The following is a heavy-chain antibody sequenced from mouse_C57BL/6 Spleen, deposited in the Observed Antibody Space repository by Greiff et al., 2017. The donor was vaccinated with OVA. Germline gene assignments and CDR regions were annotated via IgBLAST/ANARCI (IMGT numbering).Heavy chain of an antibody. V-gene: IGHV3-6*01. D-gene: IGHD5-5*01. CDR2: ISYDGSN. J-gene: IGHJ2*01. CDR1: GYSITSGYY. CDR3: ARGGLPFDY. Sequence: DVKLQESGPGLVKPSQSLSLTCSVTGYSITSGYYWNWIRQFPGNKLEWMGYISYDGSNNYNPSLKNRIPITRDTSKNQFFLKLNSVTTEDTATYYCARGGLPFDYWGQGTTLTVSS.